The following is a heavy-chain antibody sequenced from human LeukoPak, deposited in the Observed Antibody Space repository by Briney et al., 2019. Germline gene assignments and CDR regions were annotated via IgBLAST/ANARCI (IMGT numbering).Heavy chain of an antibody. CDR2: INPNSGGT. D-gene: IGHD5-12*01. CDR3: ARDRRGYSGYDMN. CDR1: GYTFNGDY. J-gene: IGHJ4*02. V-gene: IGHV1-2*06. Sequence: ASVKVSCKASGYTFNGDYMQWVRQAPAQGLEWMGRINPNSGGTDSAQKFQGRVTMTIDTSINTAYMELSSLTSDDTAVYYCARDRRGYSGYDMNWGQGTLVTVSS.